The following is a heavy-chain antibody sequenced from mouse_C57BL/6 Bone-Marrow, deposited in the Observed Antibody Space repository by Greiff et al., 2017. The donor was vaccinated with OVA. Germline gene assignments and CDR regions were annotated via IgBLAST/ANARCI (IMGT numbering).Heavy chain of an antibody. Sequence: QVQLKQSGAELAKPGASVKLSCKASGYTFTSYWMHWVKQRPGQGLEWIGYINPSSGYTKYNQKFKDKATLTADKSSSTAYMQLSSLTYEDSAVYYCARDYSKRYFDVWGTGTTVTVSS. CDR1: GYTFTSYW. CDR3: ARDYSKRYFDV. J-gene: IGHJ1*03. V-gene: IGHV1-7*01. CDR2: INPSSGYT. D-gene: IGHD2-5*01.